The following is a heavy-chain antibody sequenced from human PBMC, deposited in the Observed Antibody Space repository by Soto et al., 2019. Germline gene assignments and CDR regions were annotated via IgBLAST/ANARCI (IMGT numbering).Heavy chain of an antibody. CDR1: GYTFTSYG. J-gene: IGHJ5*02. CDR2: ISAYNGNT. D-gene: IGHD3-3*01. CDR3: ARVRRDFWSGYFRGP. Sequence: GASVKVSCKASGYTFTSYGISWVRQAPGQGLEWMGWISAYNGNTNYAQKLQGRVTMTTDTSTSTAYMELRSLRSDDTAVYYCARVRRDFWSGYFRGPWGQGTLVTVSS. V-gene: IGHV1-18*01.